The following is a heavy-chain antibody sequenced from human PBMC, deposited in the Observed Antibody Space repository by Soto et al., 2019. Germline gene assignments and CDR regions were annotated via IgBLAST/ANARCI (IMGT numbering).Heavy chain of an antibody. CDR1: GFTFSSYS. CDR2: ISSSSSYI. CDR3: ARDPQPSGRPSYGMDV. Sequence: GGSLRLSCAASGFTFSSYSMNWVRQAPGKGLEWVSSISSSSSYIYYADSVKGRFTISRDNAKNSLYLQMNSLRAEDTAVYYCARDPQPSGRPSYGMDVWGQGTKVTVSS. J-gene: IGHJ6*02. D-gene: IGHD1-1*01. V-gene: IGHV3-21*01.